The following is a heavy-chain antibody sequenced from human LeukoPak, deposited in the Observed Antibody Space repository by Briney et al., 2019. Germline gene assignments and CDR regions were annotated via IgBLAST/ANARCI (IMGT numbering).Heavy chain of an antibody. CDR2: MNPNSGNT. CDR3: ASSRGAVAGTTFYDY. CDR1: GYTFTSYD. Sequence: ASVKVSCKASGYTFTSYDINWVRQATGQGIEWMGWMNPNSGNTGYAQKFQGRVTMTRNTSISTAYMELSSLRSEDTAVYYCASSRGAVAGTTFYDYWGQGTLVTVSS. J-gene: IGHJ4*02. V-gene: IGHV1-8*01. D-gene: IGHD6-19*01.